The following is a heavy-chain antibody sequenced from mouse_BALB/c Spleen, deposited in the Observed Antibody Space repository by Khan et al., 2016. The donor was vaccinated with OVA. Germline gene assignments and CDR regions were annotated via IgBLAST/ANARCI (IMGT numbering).Heavy chain of an antibody. D-gene: IGHD2-2*01. CDR3: TRHGYVAWFTY. J-gene: IGHJ3*01. CDR2: IDPFSGDT. CDR1: GYSFTSYY. V-gene: IGHV1-31*01. Sequence: VQLQQSGPELMKPGASVKISCKASGYSFTSYYIHWVIQSHGKSLEWIGYIDPFSGDTTYNQKFKGRATLTVDKSSSTAYIHLSNLTSADSAVYYCTRHGYVAWFTYWGQGTLVTVSA.